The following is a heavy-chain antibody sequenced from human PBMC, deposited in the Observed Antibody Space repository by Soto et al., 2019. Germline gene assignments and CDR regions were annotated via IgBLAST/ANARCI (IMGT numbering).Heavy chain of an antibody. CDR2: IYYSGST. Sequence: PSETLSLTCTVSGGSISSGGYYWSWIRQHPGKGLEWIGYIYYSGSTYYNPSLKSRVTISVDTSKNQFSLKLSSVTAADTAVYYCARTEILTYYDFWSGFDYWGQGTQVTVSS. J-gene: IGHJ4*02. CDR3: ARTEILTYYDFWSGFDY. D-gene: IGHD3-3*01. V-gene: IGHV4-31*03. CDR1: GGSISSGGYY.